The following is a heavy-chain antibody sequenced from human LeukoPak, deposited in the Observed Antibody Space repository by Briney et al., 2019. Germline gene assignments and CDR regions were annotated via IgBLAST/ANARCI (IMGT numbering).Heavy chain of an antibody. D-gene: IGHD1-14*01. CDR2: ISAYNGNT. CDR1: GYTFTSYG. Sequence: ASVKVSCKASGYTFTSYGISWVRQAPGQGLEWMEWISAYNGNTNYAQKFQGRVTMTRDTSISTAYMELSRLRSDDTAVYYCARATGLSYMDVWGKGTTVTVSS. J-gene: IGHJ6*03. CDR3: ARATGLSYMDV. V-gene: IGHV1-18*01.